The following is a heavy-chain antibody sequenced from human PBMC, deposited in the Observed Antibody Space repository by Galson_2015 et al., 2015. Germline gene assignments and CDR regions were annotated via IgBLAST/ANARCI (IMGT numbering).Heavy chain of an antibody. CDR1: GFTFSTYN. CDR2: FSASTGTL. J-gene: IGHJ4*02. V-gene: IGHV3-48*04. D-gene: IGHD6-19*01. Sequence: SLRLSCAASGFTFSTYNVNWVRQAPGKGLEWVSCFSASTGTLYYADSVKGRFIISRDNAKNSLYLQMNSLRAEDTAVYYCARVNRGWGSSGYFDYWGQGTLVTVSS. CDR3: ARVNRGWGSSGYFDY.